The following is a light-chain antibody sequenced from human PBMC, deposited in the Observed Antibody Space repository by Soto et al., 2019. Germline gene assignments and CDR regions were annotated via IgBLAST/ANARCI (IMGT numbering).Light chain of an antibody. CDR3: QQRSNWPIT. V-gene: IGKV3D-20*02. Sequence: IVLTQTPGTLSLSPGERATLSCGASQSISSSYLAWYQQKPGQAPRLLIYGPSSRATGIPDRFSGSGSGTDFTLTINRLEPEDFAVYYCQQRSNWPITFGHGTRLEI. CDR1: QSISSSY. J-gene: IGKJ5*01. CDR2: GPS.